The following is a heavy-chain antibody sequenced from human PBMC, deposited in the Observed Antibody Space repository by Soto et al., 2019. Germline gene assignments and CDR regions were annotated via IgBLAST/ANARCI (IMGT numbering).Heavy chain of an antibody. Sequence: EVQLVESGGGLVQPGRSLRLSCAASGFTFADYAMHWVRQAPGKGLEWVSGISWNSGSIGYADSVKGRFTISRDNAKNSLYLQMNSLRAEDTALYYCAKDPFYSSSHYFDYWGQGTLVTVSS. CDR1: GFTFADYA. CDR2: ISWNSGSI. D-gene: IGHD6-6*01. V-gene: IGHV3-9*01. CDR3: AKDPFYSSSHYFDY. J-gene: IGHJ4*02.